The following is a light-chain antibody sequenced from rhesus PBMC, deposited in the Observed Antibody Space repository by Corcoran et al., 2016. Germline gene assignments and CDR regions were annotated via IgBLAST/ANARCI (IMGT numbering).Light chain of an antibody. CDR3: QQESHWSFT. J-gene: IGKJ3*01. V-gene: IGKV3-17*02. CDR2: GAS. Sequence: EIVMTQSPATLSLSPGERATLSCRASQSVSSRLAWYQQKPGQAPRLLIYGASSRVTGIPDRFSGRGSGTDFTLTISSLEPEDVAVYFCQQESHWSFTFGPGTKLDIK. CDR1: QSVSSR.